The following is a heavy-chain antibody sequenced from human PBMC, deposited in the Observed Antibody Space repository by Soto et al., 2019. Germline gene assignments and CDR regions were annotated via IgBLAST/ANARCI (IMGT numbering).Heavy chain of an antibody. D-gene: IGHD3-22*01. CDR3: ARAFIPRNYYDSSGYTSEC. CDR2: INPSGGST. V-gene: IGHV1-46*01. CDR1: GYTFTSYY. J-gene: IGHJ1*01. Sequence: ASVKVSCKASGYTFTSYYMHWVRQAPGEGLEWMGIINPSGGSTSYAQKFQGRVTMTRDTSTSTVYMELSSLRSEDTAVYYCARAFIPRNYYDSSGYTSECWGNGKLVNV.